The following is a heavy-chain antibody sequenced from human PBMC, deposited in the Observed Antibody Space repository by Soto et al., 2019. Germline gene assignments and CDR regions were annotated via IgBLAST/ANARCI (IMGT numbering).Heavy chain of an antibody. CDR3: ASTGCRYCTNGVCTDAFDI. D-gene: IGHD2-8*01. CDR2: IYYSGST. V-gene: IGHV4-31*03. Sequence: LTCTVSGGSISSGGDYWSWIRQHPGKGLEWIGYIYYSGSTYYNPSLKSRVTISVDTSKNQFSLKLSSVTAADTAVYYCASTGCRYCTNGVCTDAFDIWGPGPMVTVS. CDR1: GGSISSGGDY. J-gene: IGHJ3*02.